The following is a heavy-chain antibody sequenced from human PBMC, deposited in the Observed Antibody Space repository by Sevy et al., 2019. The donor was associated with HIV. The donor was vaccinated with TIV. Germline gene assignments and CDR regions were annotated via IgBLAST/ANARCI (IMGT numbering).Heavy chain of an antibody. Sequence: GGSLRLSCAVSGLHFSGYAMHWVRQAPGKGLEWVAVTWNDGRNRYYADSVKGRFTISRDNSGKILYLQMNSLGSEDTCVYYCASDMDVGVTSFGYWGQGTLVTVFS. CDR1: GLHFSGYA. V-gene: IGHV3-33*08. J-gene: IGHJ4*02. CDR2: TWNDGRNR. D-gene: IGHD2-2*03. CDR3: ASDMDVGVTSFGY.